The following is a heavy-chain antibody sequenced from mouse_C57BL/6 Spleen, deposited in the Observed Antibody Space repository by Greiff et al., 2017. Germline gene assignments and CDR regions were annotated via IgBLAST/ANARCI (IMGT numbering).Heavy chain of an antibody. CDR1: GYSITSGYY. CDR2: ISYDGSN. Sequence: EVKLQESGPGLVKPCQSLSLTCSVTGYSITSGYYWNWIRQFPGNKLEWMGYISYDGSNNYNPSLKNRISITRDTSKNQFFLKLNSVTTEDTATYYCARGTTVVGEDYWGQGTTLTVSS. CDR3: ARGTTVVGEDY. D-gene: IGHD1-1*01. V-gene: IGHV3-6*01. J-gene: IGHJ2*01.